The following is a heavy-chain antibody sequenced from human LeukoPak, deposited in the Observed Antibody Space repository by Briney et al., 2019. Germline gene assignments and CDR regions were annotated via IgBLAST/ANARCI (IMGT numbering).Heavy chain of an antibody. CDR1: GGSISSYY. J-gene: IGHJ4*02. V-gene: IGHV4-59*01. Sequence: SETLSLTCSVSGGSISSYYWSWIRQPPGKGLEWIGYIYYSGSTNYNPSLKSRVTISVDTSKNQFSLKLSSVTAADTAVYYCAREGLYGDYVWSLDYWGQGTLVTVSS. CDR3: AREGLYGDYVWSLDY. CDR2: IYYSGST. D-gene: IGHD4-17*01.